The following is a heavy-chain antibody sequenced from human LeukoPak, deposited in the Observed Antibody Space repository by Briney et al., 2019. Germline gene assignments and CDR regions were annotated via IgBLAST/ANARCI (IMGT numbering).Heavy chain of an antibody. J-gene: IGHJ5*02. Sequence: SETLSLTCTVSGGSIRSYYWSWIRQPAGKGLEWIGRVYSSGSTDYNPSLKSRVTMSVDTSKNQFSLKVTSVTAADTAVYYCARDQSSGYNWFGPWGQGALVTVSS. V-gene: IGHV4-4*07. D-gene: IGHD6-19*01. CDR3: ARDQSSGYNWFGP. CDR2: VYSSGST. CDR1: GGSIRSYY.